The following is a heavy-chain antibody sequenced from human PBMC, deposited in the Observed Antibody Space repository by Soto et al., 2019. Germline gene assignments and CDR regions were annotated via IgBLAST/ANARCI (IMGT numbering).Heavy chain of an antibody. CDR2: IWYDGSNK. V-gene: IGHV3-33*01. CDR1: GFTFSSYG. D-gene: IGHD6-6*01. CDR3: ARDTPWRYSSSPLDY. J-gene: IGHJ4*02. Sequence: TGGSLRLSCAASGFTFSSYGMHWVRQAPGKGLEWVAVIWYDGSNKYYADSVKGRFTISRDNSKNTLCLQMNSLRAEDTAVYYCARDTPWRYSSSPLDYWGQGTLVTVSS.